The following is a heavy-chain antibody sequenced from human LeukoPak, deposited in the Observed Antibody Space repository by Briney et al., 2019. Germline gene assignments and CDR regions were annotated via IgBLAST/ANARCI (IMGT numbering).Heavy chain of an antibody. CDR2: ISAYNGNT. Sequence: ASVKVSCKASGYTFTNYGISWVRQAPGQGLEWMGWISAYNGNTNYAQKLQGRATMTTDTSTSTAYMELRSLRSDDTAVYYCAREPMNGEFDPWGQGTLVTVSS. CDR3: AREPMNGEFDP. CDR1: GYTFTNYG. J-gene: IGHJ5*02. D-gene: IGHD3-10*01. V-gene: IGHV1-18*01.